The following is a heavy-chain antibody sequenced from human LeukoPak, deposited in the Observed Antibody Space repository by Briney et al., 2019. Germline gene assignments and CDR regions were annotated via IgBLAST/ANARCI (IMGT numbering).Heavy chain of an antibody. CDR1: GFTFSSYA. CDR2: ISGSGGST. V-gene: IGHV3-23*01. CDR3: ARPQYYDFWSGYYPFDY. D-gene: IGHD3-3*01. Sequence: PGGSLRLSCGASGFTFSSYAMSWVRQAPGKGLEWVSAISGSGGSTYYADSVKGRFTISRDNSKNTLYLQMNSLRAEDTAVYYCARPQYYDFWSGYYPFDYWGQGTLVTVS. J-gene: IGHJ4*02.